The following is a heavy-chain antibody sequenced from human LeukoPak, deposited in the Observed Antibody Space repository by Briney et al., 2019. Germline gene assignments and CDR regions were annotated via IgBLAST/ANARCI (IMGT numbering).Heavy chain of an antibody. V-gene: IGHV4-38-2*02. CDR3: ARITPLLDIRQLGPDELDY. D-gene: IGHD5-12*01. J-gene: IGHJ4*02. Sequence: SETLSLTCTVSGYSISSGYYWGWIWQPPGKGLEWIGSIYHSGSTYYNPSLKSRVTISVDTSKNRFSLKLSSVTAADTAVYYCARITPLLDIRQLGPDELDYWGQGTLVTVSS. CDR1: GYSISSGYY. CDR2: IYHSGST.